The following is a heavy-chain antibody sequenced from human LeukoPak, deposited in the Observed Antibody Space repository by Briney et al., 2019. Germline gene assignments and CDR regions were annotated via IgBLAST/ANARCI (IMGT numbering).Heavy chain of an antibody. V-gene: IGHV2-5*02. J-gene: IGHJ3*02. CDR1: GFSLSTSGVG. D-gene: IGHD3-22*01. CDR2: IYWDDDK. CDR3: ARRRDDYYDSSGYTYAFGI. Sequence: KESGPTLVKPTQTLTLTCTFSGFSLSTSGVGVGWIRQPPGKALEWLALIYWDDDKRYSPSLKSRLTITKNPSKNQVVLRMTNMDRVDTATYYFARRRDDYYDSSGYTYAFGIWGQGTLVTVSS.